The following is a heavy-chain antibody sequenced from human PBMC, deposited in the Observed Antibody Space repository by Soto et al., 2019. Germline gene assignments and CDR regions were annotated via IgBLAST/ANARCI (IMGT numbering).Heavy chain of an antibody. V-gene: IGHV4-59*01. Sequence: PSETLSLTCTVSGGSISSYYWSWIRQPPGKGLEWIGYIYYSGSTNYNPSLKSRVTISVDTSKNQFSLKLSSVTAADTAVYYCARVRLGELSLYSPEPPYYYYGMDVWGQGTTVTVSS. CDR1: GGSISSYY. CDR2: IYYSGST. CDR3: ARVRLGELSLYSPEPPYYYYGMDV. J-gene: IGHJ6*02. D-gene: IGHD3-16*02.